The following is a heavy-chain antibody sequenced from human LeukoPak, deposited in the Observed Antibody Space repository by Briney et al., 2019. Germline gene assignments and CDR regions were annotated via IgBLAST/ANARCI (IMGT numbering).Heavy chain of an antibody. J-gene: IGHJ6*02. CDR3: ARQMIAAGKNYYGMDV. CDR2: IYTSGST. CDR1: GGSISSYY. D-gene: IGHD6-13*01. V-gene: IGHV4-4*07. Sequence: PSETLSLTCTVSGGSISSYYWTWIRQPAGKGLEWIGRIYTSGSTNYNPSLKSRVTMSVDTSNNQSSLNLSSVTAADTAVYYCARQMIAAGKNYYGMDVWGQGTTVTVSS.